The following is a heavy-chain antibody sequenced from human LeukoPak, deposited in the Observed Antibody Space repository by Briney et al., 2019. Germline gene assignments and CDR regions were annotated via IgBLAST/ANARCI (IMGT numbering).Heavy chain of an antibody. Sequence: ASVKVSCKASGYTFTSYYMRWVRQAPGQGLEWMGIINPSGGSTSYAQKFQGRVTMTRDMSTSTVYMELSSLRSEDTAVYYCARYYSGWYYFDYWGQGTLVTVSS. CDR3: ARYYSGWYYFDY. CDR1: GYTFTSYY. CDR2: INPSGGST. J-gene: IGHJ4*02. D-gene: IGHD6-19*01. V-gene: IGHV1-46*01.